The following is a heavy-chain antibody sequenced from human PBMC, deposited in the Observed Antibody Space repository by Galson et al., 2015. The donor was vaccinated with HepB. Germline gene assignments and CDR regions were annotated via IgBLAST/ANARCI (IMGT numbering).Heavy chain of an antibody. D-gene: IGHD3-16*02. V-gene: IGHV5-51*03. CDR1: GYSFTNYW. CDR3: ARLIIPTSYYDYIWGSYRSDAFDI. Sequence: QSGAEMKKPGESLKISCKGSGYSFTNYWIGWVRQMPGKGLEWMGIIYPGDSDTRYSPSFQGQVTISADKSISTAYLQWSSLKASDTAMYYCARLIIPTSYYDYIWGSYRSDAFDIWGQGTMVTVSS. CDR2: IYPGDSDT. J-gene: IGHJ3*02.